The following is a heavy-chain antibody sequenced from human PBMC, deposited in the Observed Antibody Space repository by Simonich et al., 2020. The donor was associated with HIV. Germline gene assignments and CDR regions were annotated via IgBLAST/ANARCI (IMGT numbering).Heavy chain of an antibody. Sequence: QVQLQESGPGLVKPSGTLSLTCAVSGGSISSSNWWSWVRQPPGKGLEWIGEIYHSGRTNYNPSLKRRVTISVDKSKTQSSLKLSSVTAADTSVYYCARDEARIAAAGTQDWGQGTLVTVSS. V-gene: IGHV4-4*02. D-gene: IGHD6-13*01. CDR3: ARDEARIAAAGTQD. CDR1: GGSISSSNW. J-gene: IGHJ4*02. CDR2: IYHSGRT.